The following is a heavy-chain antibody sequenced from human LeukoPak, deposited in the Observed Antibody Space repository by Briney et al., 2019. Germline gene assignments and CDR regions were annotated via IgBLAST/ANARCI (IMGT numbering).Heavy chain of an antibody. CDR2: IKSKTDGETT. J-gene: IGHJ4*02. D-gene: IGHD3-10*01. Sequence: GGSLRPSCVDSGFTFTNAWMSWVRQAPGKGLEWIGRIKSKTDGETTNYAESVRGRFTISRDDSKSAVYLQMNSLKIEDTAVYYCTTDLGTYYHGSQRLIPIDYWGQGTLVTVSS. CDR1: GFTFTNAW. V-gene: IGHV3-15*01. CDR3: TTDLGTYYHGSQRLIPIDY.